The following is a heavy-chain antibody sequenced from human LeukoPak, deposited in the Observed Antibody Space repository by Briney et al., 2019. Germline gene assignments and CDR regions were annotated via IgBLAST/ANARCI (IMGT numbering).Heavy chain of an antibody. D-gene: IGHD5-24*01. CDR2: ISYDGSSD. CDR3: ARASRWLQVGFDY. V-gene: IGHV3-30-3*01. J-gene: IGHJ4*02. Sequence: GGSLRLSCAASGFTFSTYTIHWVRQAPGKGLEWVAVISYDGSSDYYADSVKGRFTISRDDSKNTLYLQMSSLRAEDTAVYYCARASRWLQVGFDYWGQGTPVTVSS. CDR1: GFTFSTYT.